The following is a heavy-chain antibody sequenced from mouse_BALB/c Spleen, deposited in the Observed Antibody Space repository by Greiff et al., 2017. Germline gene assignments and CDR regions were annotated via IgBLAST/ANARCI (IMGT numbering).Heavy chain of an antibody. D-gene: IGHD1-1*01. V-gene: IGHV14-3*02. J-gene: IGHJ1*01. Sequence: EVQLQQSGAELVKPGASVKLSCTASGFNIKDTYMHWVKQRPEQGLEWIGRIDPANGNTKYDPKFQGKATITADTSSNTAYLQLSSLTSEDTAVYYCASYYGSSPWYFDVWGAGTTVTVSS. CDR2: IDPANGNT. CDR3: ASYYGSSPWYFDV. CDR1: GFNIKDTY.